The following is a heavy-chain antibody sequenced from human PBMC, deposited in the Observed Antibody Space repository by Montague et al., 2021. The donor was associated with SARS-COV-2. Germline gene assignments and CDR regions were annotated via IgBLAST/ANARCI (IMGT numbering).Heavy chain of an antibody. CDR2: IYTSGST. V-gene: IGHV4-61*02. CDR1: GGSTSSGSYY. D-gene: IGHD3-3*01. CDR3: AREGGITIFGVVILYYFDY. J-gene: IGHJ4*02. Sequence: TLSLTCTVSGGSTSSGSYYWSWIRQPAGKGLEWIGRIYTSGSTNYNPSLKSRVTISVDTSKNQFSLKLSSVAAADTAVYYCAREGGITIFGVVILYYFDYGGQGTLVTVSS.